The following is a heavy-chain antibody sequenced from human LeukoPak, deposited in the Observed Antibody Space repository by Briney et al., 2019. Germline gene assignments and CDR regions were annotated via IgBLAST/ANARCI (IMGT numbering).Heavy chain of an antibody. CDR2: ISGSGGST. CDR3: ARDLGSYSSSWYGAYYYGMDV. J-gene: IGHJ6*04. V-gene: IGHV3-23*01. CDR1: GFTFSSYA. Sequence: GGSLRLSCAASGFTFSSYAMSWVRQAPGKGLEWVSAISGSGGSTYYADSVKGRFTISRDNSKNTLYLQMNSLRAEDTAVYYCARDLGSYSSSWYGAYYYGMDVWGKGTTVTVSS. D-gene: IGHD6-13*01.